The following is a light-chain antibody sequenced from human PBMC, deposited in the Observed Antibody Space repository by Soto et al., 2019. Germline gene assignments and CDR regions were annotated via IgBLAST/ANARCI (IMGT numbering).Light chain of an antibody. V-gene: IGKV1-5*03. CDR3: QQYSSYPWT. CDR2: KAS. CDR1: QTISSW. Sequence: DIQMTQSPSTLSAYVGDRVTITCRASQTISSWLAWYQQKPGKAPKLLIYKASTLKSGVPLRFSGSGSGTEFTLTISSLQPDDFATYYCQQYSSYPWTFGQGTKVEMK. J-gene: IGKJ1*01.